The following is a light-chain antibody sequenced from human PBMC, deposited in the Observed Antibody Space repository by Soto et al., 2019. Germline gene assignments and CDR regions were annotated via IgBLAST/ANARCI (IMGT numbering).Light chain of an antibody. V-gene: IGLV1-44*01. CDR1: NSNIGRNT. Sequence: QSVLTQPHSASGTPGQRVIISCSGCNSNIGRNTVNWYQHLPGTAPRLLIYTNDQRPSGVPDRFSGSKSGTSASLAISGLQSEDEADYYCAAWDDTSSFVFGTGTKFTVL. CDR3: AAWDDTSSFV. CDR2: TND. J-gene: IGLJ1*01.